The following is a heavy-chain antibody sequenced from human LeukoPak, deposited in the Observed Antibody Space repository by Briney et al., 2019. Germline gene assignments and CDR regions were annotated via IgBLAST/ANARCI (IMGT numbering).Heavy chain of an antibody. CDR3: ARGGGELRYFHWLFPDY. CDR1: GGTFSSYA. D-gene: IGHD3-9*01. J-gene: IGHJ4*02. Sequence: GSSVKVSCKASGGTFSSYAISWVRQAPGQGLEWMGRIIPILGIANYAQKFQGRVTITADKSTSTAYMELSSLRSEDTAVYYCARGGGELRYFHWLFPDYWGQGALVTVSS. CDR2: IIPILGIA. V-gene: IGHV1-69*04.